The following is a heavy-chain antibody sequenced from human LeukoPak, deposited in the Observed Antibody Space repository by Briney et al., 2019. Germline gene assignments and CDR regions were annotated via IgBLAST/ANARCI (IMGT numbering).Heavy chain of an antibody. J-gene: IGHJ4*02. CDR1: GFTFSAYS. D-gene: IGHD1-20*01. V-gene: IGHV3-21*04. CDR3: ARRRYNWNAIDY. Sequence: GGSLRLSCAASGFTFSAYSMNWVRQAPGKGLEWISFIRHDSSDIYDADSVKGRFTISRDNAKNSLYLQMNSLRAEDTAVYYCARRRYNWNAIDYWGQGTLVTVSS. CDR2: IRHDSSDI.